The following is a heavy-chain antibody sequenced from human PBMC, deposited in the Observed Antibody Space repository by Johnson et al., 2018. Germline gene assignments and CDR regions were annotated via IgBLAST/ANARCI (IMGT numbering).Heavy chain of an antibody. CDR2: ISFDGSNK. V-gene: IGHV3-30*18. D-gene: IGHD2-21*02. Sequence: QVQLVEAGGGVVQPGRSLRLSCAASGFTFSSYGMHWVRQAPGKGLEWVALISFDGSNKYYADSVKGRFTISRDNSKTTLYLQMNSLRAEDTAVYPCAKDKLAYCGGDCYHFFDHGGQGTLGTVSS. CDR3: AKDKLAYCGGDCYHFFDH. J-gene: IGHJ4*02. CDR1: GFTFSSYG.